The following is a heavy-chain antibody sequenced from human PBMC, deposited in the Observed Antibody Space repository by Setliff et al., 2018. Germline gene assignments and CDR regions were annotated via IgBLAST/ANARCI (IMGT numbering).Heavy chain of an antibody. CDR2: TIPMFRTT. V-gene: IGHV1-69*05. D-gene: IGHD3-22*01. CDR3: VREGVDSRSSTDYRYYMDV. CDR1: GGTFSNYG. J-gene: IGHJ6*03. Sequence: SVKVSCKASGGTFSNYGISWVRQAPGQGLEWMGGTIPMFRTTNYARKFQGRVTIITDESTSTAYMQLSSLGSDDTAVYYCVREGVDSRSSTDYRYYMDVWGKGTTVTVSS.